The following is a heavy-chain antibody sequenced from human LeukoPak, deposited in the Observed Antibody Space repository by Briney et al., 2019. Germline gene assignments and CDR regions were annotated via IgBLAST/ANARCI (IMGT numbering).Heavy chain of an antibody. CDR1: GFTFSSYG. V-gene: IGHV3-23*01. CDR2: ISGSGGST. J-gene: IGHJ4*02. CDR3: AKVWSGYCSSTSCYGYYFDY. D-gene: IGHD2-2*01. Sequence: GGSLRLSCAASGFTFSSYGMSWVRQAPGKGLEWVSAISGSGGSTYYADSVKGRFTISRDNSKNTLYLQMNSLRAEDTAVYYCAKVWSGYCSSTSCYGYYFDYWGQGTLVTVSS.